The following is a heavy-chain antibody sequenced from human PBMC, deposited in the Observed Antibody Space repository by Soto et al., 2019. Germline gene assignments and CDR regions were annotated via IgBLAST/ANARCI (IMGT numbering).Heavy chain of an antibody. CDR3: ARGLITGSQYSGGWYYFDS. CDR1: GGSISSGDYY. D-gene: IGHD1-26*01. CDR2: IYYSGST. V-gene: IGHV4-30-4*01. J-gene: IGHJ4*02. Sequence: SETLSLTCTVSGGSISSGDYYWSWIRQPPGKGLEWIGYIYYSGSTYYNPSLKSRVTISVDTSKNQFSLKLSSVTAADTAVYYCARGLITGSQYSGGWYYFDSWGQGTQVTVPQ.